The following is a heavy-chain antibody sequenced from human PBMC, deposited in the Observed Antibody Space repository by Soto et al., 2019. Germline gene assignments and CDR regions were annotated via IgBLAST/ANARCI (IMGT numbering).Heavy chain of an antibody. CDR2: ISAYNGNT. D-gene: IGHD3-22*01. V-gene: IGHV1-18*01. CDR1: GYTFTSYG. CDR3: GWVITMIVVASGY. Sequence: QVQLVQSGAEVKKPGASVKVSCKASGYTFTSYGISWVRQAPGQGLEWRGWISAYNGNTNYAQKLQGRVTMTTETSTSTAYIELRSVRSDDTAVYCCGWVITMIVVASGYWGHGTLVTLSS. J-gene: IGHJ4*01.